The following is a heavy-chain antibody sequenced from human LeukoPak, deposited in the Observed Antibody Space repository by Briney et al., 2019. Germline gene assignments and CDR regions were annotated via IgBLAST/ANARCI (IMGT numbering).Heavy chain of an antibody. J-gene: IGHJ4*02. D-gene: IGHD5-12*01. CDR3: ARSKGYSGYAYYSDY. V-gene: IGHV4-39*07. Sequence: SETLSLTCTVSGGSISSSTYYWDWIRQPPGKGLEWIGSIYYSGSTYYNPSLKSRVTISADTSKNQFSLKLSSVTAADTAVYYCARSKGYSGYAYYSDYWGQGTLVTVSS. CDR1: GGSISSSTYY. CDR2: IYYSGST.